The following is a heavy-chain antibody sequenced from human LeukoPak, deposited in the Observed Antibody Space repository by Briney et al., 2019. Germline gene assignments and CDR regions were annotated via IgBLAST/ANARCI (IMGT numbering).Heavy chain of an antibody. Sequence: GGSLRLSCAASGFTFSSYAMSWVRQAPGKGLEWVSAISGSGGSTYYADSVKGRFTISRDNSKNTLYLQMNSLRAEDTAVYYCAKDLLETLCSGGSCYSDYNYGMDVWGQGTTVTVSS. CDR1: GFTFSSYA. V-gene: IGHV3-23*01. CDR3: AKDLLETLCSGGSCYSDYNYGMDV. D-gene: IGHD2-15*01. CDR2: ISGSGGST. J-gene: IGHJ6*02.